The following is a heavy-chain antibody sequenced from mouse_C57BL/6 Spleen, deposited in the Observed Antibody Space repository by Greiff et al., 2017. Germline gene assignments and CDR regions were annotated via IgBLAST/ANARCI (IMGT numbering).Heavy chain of an antibody. CDR1: GYTFTSYW. J-gene: IGHJ2*01. Sequence: VQLQQPGAELVKPGASVKLSCKASGYTFTSYWMHWVKQRPGQGLEWIGMIHPNSGSTNYNEKFKSKATLTVDKSSSTAYMQLSSLTSEDSAVYYCAREEFVRLFDYWGQGTTLTVSS. V-gene: IGHV1-64*01. CDR3: AREEFVRLFDY. CDR2: IHPNSGST.